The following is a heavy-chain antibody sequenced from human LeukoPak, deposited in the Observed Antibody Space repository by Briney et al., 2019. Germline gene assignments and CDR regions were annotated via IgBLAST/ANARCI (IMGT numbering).Heavy chain of an antibody. Sequence: PGGSLRPSFAASGFPFSNHAMGWVRQPPGKGLEWVSAISNGNTYYADSVRGRLTISRDDSKNMVYLQMYSLGVEDTARYYCVREAGYCANVCLKTNYFDPWGQGTLVTVSS. V-gene: IGHV3-23*01. CDR3: VREAGYCANVCLKTNYFDP. CDR1: GFPFSNHA. CDR2: ISNGNT. J-gene: IGHJ5*02. D-gene: IGHD2-8*01.